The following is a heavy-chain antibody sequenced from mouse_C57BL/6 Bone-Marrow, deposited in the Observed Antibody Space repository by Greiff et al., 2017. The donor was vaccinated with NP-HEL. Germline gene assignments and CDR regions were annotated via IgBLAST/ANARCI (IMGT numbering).Heavy chain of an antibody. CDR2: IDPETGGT. D-gene: IGHD2-13*01. CDR1: GYTFTGYE. CDR3: ARGDCLYYAMDY. J-gene: IGHJ4*01. V-gene: IGHV1-15*01. Sequence: QVQLQQSGAELVRPGASVTLSCTASGYTFTGYEMHWVKQTPVHGLEWIGAIDPETGGTAYNQKFKGQAILTADKSSSTAYMELRSLTSEDSAVYDCARGDCLYYAMDYWGQGTSVTVSS.